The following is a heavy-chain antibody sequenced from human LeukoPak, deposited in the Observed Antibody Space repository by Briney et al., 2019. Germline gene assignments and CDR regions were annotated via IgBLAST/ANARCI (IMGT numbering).Heavy chain of an antibody. Sequence: GGSLRLSCAASGFTFSSYAMSWVRQAPGKGLEWVSAISGSGGSTYYADSVKGRFTISRDNSKNTLYLQMNSLRAEDTAVYYCAKVGVYCSSTSCYPYGMDVWGQGTTATVSS. CDR1: GFTFSSYA. CDR2: ISGSGGST. D-gene: IGHD2-2*01. V-gene: IGHV3-23*01. CDR3: AKVGVYCSSTSCYPYGMDV. J-gene: IGHJ6*02.